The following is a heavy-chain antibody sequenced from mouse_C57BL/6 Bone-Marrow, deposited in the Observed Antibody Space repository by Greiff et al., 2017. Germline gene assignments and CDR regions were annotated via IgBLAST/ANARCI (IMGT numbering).Heavy chain of an antibody. CDR1: GYTFTSYW. Sequence: VQLQQSGAELAKPGASVKLSCKASGYTFTSYWMHWVKQRPGQGLEWIGYINPSSGYTKYNQKFKDKATLTVDKSSSTAYMQLSSLTYEDSADYCCASYDYDLAWFAYWGQGTLVTVSA. J-gene: IGHJ3*01. V-gene: IGHV1-7*01. CDR3: ASYDYDLAWFAY. CDR2: INPSSGYT. D-gene: IGHD2-4*01.